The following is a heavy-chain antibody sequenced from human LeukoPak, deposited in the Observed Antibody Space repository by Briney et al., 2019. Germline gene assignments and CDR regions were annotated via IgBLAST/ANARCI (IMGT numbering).Heavy chain of an antibody. CDR2: ISSSGSTI. Sequence: RPGGSLGLSCAASGFTFSSYEMNWVRQAPGKGLEWVSYISSSGSTIYYADSVKGRFTISRDNAKNSLYLQMNSLRAEDTAVYYCARAAVAGWGYNWFDPWGQGTLVTVSS. D-gene: IGHD6-19*01. J-gene: IGHJ5*02. V-gene: IGHV3-48*03. CDR1: GFTFSSYE. CDR3: ARAAVAGWGYNWFDP.